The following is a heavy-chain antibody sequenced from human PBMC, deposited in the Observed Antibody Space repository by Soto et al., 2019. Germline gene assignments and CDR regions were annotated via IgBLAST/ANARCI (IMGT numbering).Heavy chain of an antibody. D-gene: IGHD1-26*01. CDR1: GFTFSNYA. V-gene: IGHV3-23*01. Sequence: GGSLRLSCTASGFTFSNYAMSWVRQAPGKGLEWVSAITRTDSTYYADSVKGRFTISRDNSRNTLYLQMNSLGAEDAALYYCAKALVGEVGATDYWGQGTLVTAPQ. CDR3: AKALVGEVGATDY. J-gene: IGHJ4*02. CDR2: ITRTDST.